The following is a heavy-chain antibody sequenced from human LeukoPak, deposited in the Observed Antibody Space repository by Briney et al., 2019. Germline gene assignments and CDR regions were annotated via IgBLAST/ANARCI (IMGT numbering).Heavy chain of an antibody. J-gene: IGHJ3*02. CDR1: GFTFSSYW. Sequence: PGGSLRLSCAASGFTFSSYWMSWVRQAPGKGLEWVANIKQDGSEKYYADSVKGRFTISRDNSKNTLYLQMNSLRAEDTAVYYCAKDSGVGMATTFSILDIWGQGTIVTVSS. D-gene: IGHD5-24*01. CDR2: IKQDGSEK. V-gene: IGHV3-7*01. CDR3: AKDSGVGMATTFSILDI.